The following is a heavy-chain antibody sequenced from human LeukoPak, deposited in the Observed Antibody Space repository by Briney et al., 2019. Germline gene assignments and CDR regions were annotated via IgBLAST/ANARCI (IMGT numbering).Heavy chain of an antibody. V-gene: IGHV3-33*01. J-gene: IGHJ4*02. D-gene: IGHD6-19*01. CDR1: GFTFSNYG. CDR2: TWYDGSHE. CDR3: ARTYRSGWYYFDH. Sequence: GGSLRLSCAASGFTFSNYGMHCVRQAPGMGREWVAVTWYDGSHEYYAHSVKGRFTISRDNSTNTVDLKMNSLRAEDTAVYYCARTYRSGWYYFDHWGQGTLVTVSS.